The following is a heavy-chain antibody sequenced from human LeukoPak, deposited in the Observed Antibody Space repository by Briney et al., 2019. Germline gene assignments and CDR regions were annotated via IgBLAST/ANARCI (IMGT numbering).Heavy chain of an antibody. CDR2: IYSAGST. Sequence: PGGSLRLSCAASGFTVSSNYMSWVRQAPGKGLEWVSIIYSAGSTYYADSVKGRFTISRDNSKNTVYLQMKSLRAEDTAVYYCAGNGGYGDYVIGWGQGTLVTVSS. D-gene: IGHD4-17*01. CDR1: GFTVSSNY. V-gene: IGHV3-66*02. CDR3: AGNGGYGDYVIG. J-gene: IGHJ4*02.